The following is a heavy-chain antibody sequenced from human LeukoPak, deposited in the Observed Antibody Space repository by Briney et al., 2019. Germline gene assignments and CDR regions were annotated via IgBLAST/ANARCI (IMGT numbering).Heavy chain of an antibody. J-gene: IGHJ4*02. D-gene: IGHD2-15*01. CDR2: ISTTSSTI. Sequence: GSLRLSCAASGFPFSYYKMPWVRPAPGKGLEWLSYISTTSSTIYYADSVKGRFTISRDNAKNSLYLQMNSLRAEDTAVYYCAGFCSGDACYPYWGQGTLVTVSS. CDR3: AGFCSGDACYPY. CDR1: GFPFSYYK. V-gene: IGHV3-48*01.